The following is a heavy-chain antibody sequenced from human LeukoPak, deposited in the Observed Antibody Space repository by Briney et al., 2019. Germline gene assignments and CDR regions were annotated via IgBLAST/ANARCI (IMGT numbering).Heavy chain of an antibody. CDR2: FSGSGGST. CDR3: AKNYYGSGSLRRGDAFDI. CDR1: GFTFSSYA. V-gene: IGHV3-23*01. D-gene: IGHD3-10*01. Sequence: PGASLRLSCAASGFTFSSYAMSWVHQAPGRGLEWVSAFSGSGGSTYYADSVKGRSTISRDNSKNTLYLQMNSLRAEDTAIYYCAKNYYGSGSLRRGDAFDIWGQGTMVTVSS. J-gene: IGHJ3*02.